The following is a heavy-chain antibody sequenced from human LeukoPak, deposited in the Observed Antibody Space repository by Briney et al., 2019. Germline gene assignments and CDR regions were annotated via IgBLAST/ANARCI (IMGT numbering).Heavy chain of an antibody. J-gene: IGHJ5*02. CDR2: ISPGGYS. CDR3: ARIRCGRGQDVCYNH. Sequence: SGTLSLTCAVSGVSVSDYFWSWIRQSPERGLEWIGEISPGGYSTNYASLRSRVITTSRANANHTPLQMRSVTAADTTLDYCARIRCGRGQDVCYNHWAQGTLVTVSS. V-gene: IGHV4-34*01. D-gene: IGHD2-8*01. CDR1: GVSVSDYF.